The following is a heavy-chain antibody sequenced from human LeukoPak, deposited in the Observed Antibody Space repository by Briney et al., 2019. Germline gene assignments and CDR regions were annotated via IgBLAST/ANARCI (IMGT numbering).Heavy chain of an antibody. V-gene: IGHV4-34*01. CDR1: GGSFSGYY. Sequence: PSETLSLTCAVYGGSFSGYYWSWIRQPPGKGLEWIGSIYYSGNTYYNPSLKSRVTISVDTSKNQFSLKLSSVTAADTAVYYCTRRPPGTTTTANWFDPWGQGTLVTVSS. J-gene: IGHJ5*02. CDR3: TRRPPGTTTTANWFDP. CDR2: IYYSGNT. D-gene: IGHD1-14*01.